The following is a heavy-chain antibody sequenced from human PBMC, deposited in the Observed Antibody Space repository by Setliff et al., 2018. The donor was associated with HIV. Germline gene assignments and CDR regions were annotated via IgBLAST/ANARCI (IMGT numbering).Heavy chain of an antibody. J-gene: IGHJ6*03. CDR2: FYYSWNT. V-gene: IGHV4-39*01. D-gene: IGHD1-1*01. Sequence: SETLSLTCTVSGASIGRRSDCWGWIRQPPGKGLEWIGSFYYSWNTYYNPSLKSRVTISLDTSKTQFSLKLSSVPAADTAVYYCARHAPRNHDLAGVFYPYYMDVWGKGTTVTVSS. CDR1: GASIGRRSDC. CDR3: ARHAPRNHDLAGVFYPYYMDV.